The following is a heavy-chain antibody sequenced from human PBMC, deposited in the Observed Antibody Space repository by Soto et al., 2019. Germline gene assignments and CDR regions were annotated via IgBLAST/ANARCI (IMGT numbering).Heavy chain of an antibody. CDR1: GYTFSDHD. J-gene: IGHJ4*02. CDR3: ARVGGNWNDDYFDY. D-gene: IGHD1-1*01. Sequence: ASVKVSCKASGYTFSDHDINWVRQASGQGPEWLGWMNPNSGDTGYAQNFQGRVTMTRDTSKRTAYMELSSLRSEDTAAYYCARVGGNWNDDYFDYWGRGTLVTVSS. CDR2: MNPNSGDT. V-gene: IGHV1-8*01.